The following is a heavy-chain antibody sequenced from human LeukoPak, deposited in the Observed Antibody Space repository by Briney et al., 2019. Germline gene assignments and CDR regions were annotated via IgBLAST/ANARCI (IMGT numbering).Heavy chain of an antibody. D-gene: IGHD3-22*01. CDR2: INPSGGST. J-gene: IGHJ4*02. Sequence: GASVKVSCKASGYTFTSYYMHWVRQAPGQGLEWMGIINPSGGSTSYAQKFQGRVTMTRDMSTSTAYMELSSLRSEDTAVYYCARDPPNDSGGYYYFDYWGQGTLVTVS. CDR1: GYTFTSYY. V-gene: IGHV1-46*01. CDR3: ARDPPNDSGGYYYFDY.